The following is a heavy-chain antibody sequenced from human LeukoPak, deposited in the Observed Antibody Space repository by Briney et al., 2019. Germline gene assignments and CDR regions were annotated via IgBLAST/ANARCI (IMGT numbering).Heavy chain of an antibody. CDR3: ARAYKYSSGYYQYFDY. CDR1: VGSISSYF. V-gene: IGHV4-4*07. CDR2: IYTSGST. Sequence: PSETLSLTCTVSVGSISSYFWSWIRPPAGKGLEWIGRIYTSGSTNYNPSLKSRVTMSVDTSKNQFSLKLSSVTAADTAVYYCARAYKYSSGYYQYFDYGGQGTLVTVSS. J-gene: IGHJ4*02. D-gene: IGHD3-22*01.